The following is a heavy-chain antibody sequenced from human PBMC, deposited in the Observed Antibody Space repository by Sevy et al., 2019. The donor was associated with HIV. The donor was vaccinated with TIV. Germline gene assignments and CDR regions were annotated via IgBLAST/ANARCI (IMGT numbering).Heavy chain of an antibody. CDR2: LSFGCGEI. D-gene: IGHD2-8*01. CDR1: GFTISKYS. CDR3: AREGCTKPHDY. V-gene: IGHV3-23*01. J-gene: IGHJ4*02. Sequence: GGSLRLSCAASGFTISKYSMSWVRQPPGKGLEWVSTLSFGCGEINYADSVKGRFTISGDNSKSSVYLQMNNLRPEDTAVYYCAREGCTKPHDYWGQGTLVTVSS.